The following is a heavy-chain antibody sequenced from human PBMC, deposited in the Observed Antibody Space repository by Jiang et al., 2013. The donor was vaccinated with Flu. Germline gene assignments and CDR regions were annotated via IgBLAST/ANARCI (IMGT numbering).Heavy chain of an antibody. J-gene: IGHJ5*02. Sequence: KPSGDPVPHLHCVWCSLSHYYWSWVRQTAGKGLEWIGRIYASGDTNYNPSLRSRVTILLDTSKTQISLELRSVTAADTAVYYCARGSFYGSGSFYLFDLWGQGTLVTVSS. D-gene: IGHD3-10*01. V-gene: IGHV4-4*07. CDR2: IYASGDT. CDR1: CSLSHYY. CDR3: ARGSFYGSGSFYLFDL.